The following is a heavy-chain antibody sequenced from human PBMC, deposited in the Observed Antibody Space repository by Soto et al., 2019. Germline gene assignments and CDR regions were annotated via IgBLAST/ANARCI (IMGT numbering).Heavy chain of an antibody. CDR2: ISGSGGST. J-gene: IGHJ4*02. CDR1: GFTFSSYA. CDR3: AKFGHTWNHRITGTGFRSAVDY. Sequence: GGSLRLSCAASGFTFSSYAMSWVRQAPGKGLEWVSAISGSGGSTYYADSVKGRFTISRDNSKNTLYLQMNSLRAEDTAVYYCAKFGHTWNHRITGTGFRSAVDYWGQGTLVTVSS. V-gene: IGHV3-23*01. D-gene: IGHD1-7*01.